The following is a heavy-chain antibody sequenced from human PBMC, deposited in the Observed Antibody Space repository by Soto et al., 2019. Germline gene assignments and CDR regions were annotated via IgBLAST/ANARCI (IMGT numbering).Heavy chain of an antibody. J-gene: IGHJ6*02. CDR1: GYTFTSYG. CDR3: ARDLTAPIVVVPAAKGYGMDV. V-gene: IGHV1-18*04. D-gene: IGHD2-2*01. Sequence: ASVKVSCKASGYTFTSYGISWVRQAPGQGLEWVGWISAYNGNTNYAQKLQGRVTMTADTSTSTAYMELRSLRSDDTAVYYCARDLTAPIVVVPAAKGYGMDVWGQGTTVTVSS. CDR2: ISAYNGNT.